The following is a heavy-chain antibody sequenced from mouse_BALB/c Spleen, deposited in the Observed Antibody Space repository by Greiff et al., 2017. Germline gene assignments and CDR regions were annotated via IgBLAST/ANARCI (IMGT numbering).Heavy chain of an antibody. V-gene: IGHV3-6*02. Sequence: EVKLQESGPGLVKPSQSLSLTCSVTGFSITSCYFWYWNRQPPGNILEWMGYISYDGSNNYNPPLKNRISITRNTSKNQFFLKLNPVTTEDTATYYCARVGTGYAMDYWGQGTSVTVSS. J-gene: IGHJ4*01. CDR2: ISYDGSN. CDR1: GFSITSCYF. CDR3: ARVGTGYAMDY. D-gene: IGHD3-3*01.